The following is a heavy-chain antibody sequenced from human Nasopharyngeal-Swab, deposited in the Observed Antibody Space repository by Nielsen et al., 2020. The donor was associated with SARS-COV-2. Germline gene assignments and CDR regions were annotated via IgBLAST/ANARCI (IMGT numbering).Heavy chain of an antibody. CDR3: ARDRVVVVTGSSSDYYYYGMDV. D-gene: IGHD2-21*02. J-gene: IGHJ6*02. CDR2: IIPIFGTA. V-gene: IGHV1-69*05. Sequence: SVKVSCKASGGTFSSYAISWVRQAPGQGLEWMGGIIPIFGTANYAQKFQGRVTITTDESTSTAYMELSSLRSEDTAVYYCARDRVVVVTGSSSDYYYYGMDVWGQGTTVTVSS. CDR1: GGTFSSYA.